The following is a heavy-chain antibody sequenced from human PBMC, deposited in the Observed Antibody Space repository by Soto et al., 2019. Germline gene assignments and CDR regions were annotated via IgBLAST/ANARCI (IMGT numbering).Heavy chain of an antibody. CDR2: IIPIFGTA. CDR3: ARDARGAMVRGMAQDY. J-gene: IGHJ4*02. Sequence: QVQLVQSGAEVKKPGSSVKVACKASGGTFSSYAISWVRQAPGQGLEWMGGIIPIFGTANYAQKFQGRVTITADESTSTAYMELSSLRSEDTAVYYCARDARGAMVRGMAQDYWGQGTLVTVSS. CDR1: GGTFSSYA. D-gene: IGHD3-10*01. V-gene: IGHV1-69*01.